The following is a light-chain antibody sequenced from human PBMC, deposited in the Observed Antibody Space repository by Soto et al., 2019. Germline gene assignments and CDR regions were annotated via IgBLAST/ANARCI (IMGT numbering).Light chain of an antibody. CDR3: QSYNSGPFT. CDR1: HDIGNS. CDR2: VAS. Sequence: DLQMTQSPPSLSAYVGDRVVVTCRASHDIGNSLAWYQQRPGKSPRLLIYVASTLQSGVSARFSGSGSGTNFTLAISSLRPEDVATYYCQSYNSGPFTFGGGTKVEVK. J-gene: IGKJ4*01. V-gene: IGKV1-27*01.